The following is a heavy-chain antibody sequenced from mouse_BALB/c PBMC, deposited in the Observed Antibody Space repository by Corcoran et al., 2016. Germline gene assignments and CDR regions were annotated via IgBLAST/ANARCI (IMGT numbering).Heavy chain of an antibody. Sequence: EVQLQQSGPELVKPGASVKMSCKASGYTFTSYVMHWVKQKPGQGLEWIGYINPYNDGTKYNEKFKGKATLTSDKSSSTAYMELSSLTSEDSAVYYCARDGSSLYYAMDYWGQGTSVTVSS. V-gene: IGHV1S136*01. CDR1: GYTFTSYV. CDR2: INPYNDGT. D-gene: IGHD1-1*01. CDR3: ARDGSSLYYAMDY. J-gene: IGHJ4*01.